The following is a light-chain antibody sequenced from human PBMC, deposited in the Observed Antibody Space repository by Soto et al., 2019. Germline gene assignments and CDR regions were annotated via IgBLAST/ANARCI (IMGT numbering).Light chain of an antibody. CDR3: QQFGDSPPAFT. CDR1: RSVSTRY. CDR2: GAS. Sequence: ESMLTQSPGTLSLSPGERATLSCRASRSVSTRYITWYQQKPGQAPRLLIYGASIRATGIPDRFSGSGSGTDFTLTISRLEAEDFAVYYCQQFGDSPPAFTFGQGTKLAI. J-gene: IGKJ2*01. V-gene: IGKV3-20*01.